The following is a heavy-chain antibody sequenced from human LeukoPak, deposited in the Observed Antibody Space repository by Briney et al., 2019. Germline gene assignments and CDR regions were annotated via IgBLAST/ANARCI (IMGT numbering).Heavy chain of an antibody. CDR1: GFTFSSYW. CDR3: ARAPRNANRRIGTRATFDY. CDR2: INSDGSST. D-gene: IGHD2-21*01. Sequence: GGSLRLSCAASGFTFSSYWMHWFRQAPGKGLVWVSRINSDGSSTSYADSVKGRFTISRDNAKNTLYLQMNSLRAEDTAVYYCARAPRNANRRIGTRATFDYWGQGTLVTVSS. V-gene: IGHV3-74*01. J-gene: IGHJ4*02.